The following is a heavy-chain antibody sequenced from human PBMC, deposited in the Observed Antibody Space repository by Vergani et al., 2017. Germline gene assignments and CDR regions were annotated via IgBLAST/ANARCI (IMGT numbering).Heavy chain of an antibody. V-gene: IGHV3-33*01. CDR1: GFTFNQYG. CDR2: TWYDGNNK. Sequence: QVQLVESAGGVVQPGGSLRLSCAASGFTFNQYGMHWVRQAPGKGLEWVAVTWYDGNNKQYADSVKGRFTISRDNFKSTMYLQMNSLRDEDTGVYYCARDLRLLYNRFDPWGQGTLVTVSS. CDR3: ARDLRLLYNRFDP. D-gene: IGHD1-14*01. J-gene: IGHJ5*01.